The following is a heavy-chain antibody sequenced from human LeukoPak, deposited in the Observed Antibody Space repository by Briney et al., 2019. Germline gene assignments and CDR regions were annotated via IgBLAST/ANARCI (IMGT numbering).Heavy chain of an antibody. CDR2: ISSSSYI. CDR3: AISSSWYSGGY. Sequence: PGGSLRLSCAASGFTFSSYSMNWVRQAPGKGLEWVSSISSSSYIYYADSVKGRFTISRDNAKNSLYLQMNSLRAEDTAVYYCAISSSWYSGGYWGQGTLVTASS. V-gene: IGHV3-21*01. CDR1: GFTFSSYS. J-gene: IGHJ4*02. D-gene: IGHD6-13*01.